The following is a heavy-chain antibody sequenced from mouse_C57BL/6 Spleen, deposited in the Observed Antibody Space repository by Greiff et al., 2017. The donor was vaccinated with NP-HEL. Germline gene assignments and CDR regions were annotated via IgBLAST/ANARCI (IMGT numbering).Heavy chain of an antibody. J-gene: IGHJ3*01. CDR2: IYPGDGDT. CDR1: GYAFSSSW. CDR3: ARGENYYGSSGFAY. D-gene: IGHD1-1*01. V-gene: IGHV1-82*01. Sequence: VQLQQSGPELVKPGASVKISCKASGYAFSSSWMNWVKQRPGKGLEWIGRIYPGDGDTNYNGKFKGKATLAADKSSSTAYMQLSSLTSEDSAVYFCARGENYYGSSGFAYWGQGTLVTGSA.